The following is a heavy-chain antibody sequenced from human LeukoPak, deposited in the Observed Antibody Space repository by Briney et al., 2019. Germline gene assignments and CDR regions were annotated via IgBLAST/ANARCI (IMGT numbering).Heavy chain of an antibody. J-gene: IGHJ4*02. CDR2: IRYDGSNK. Sequence: GGSLRLSCAASGFTFSSYGMHWVRQAPGKGLEWVAFIRYDGSNKYYADSVKGRFTISRDNSKNTLYLQMNSLRAEDTAVYYCAKDLSYYDFWSGYPYFDYWGQGTLVTVSS. CDR1: GFTFSSYG. V-gene: IGHV3-30*02. D-gene: IGHD3-3*01. CDR3: AKDLSYYDFWSGYPYFDY.